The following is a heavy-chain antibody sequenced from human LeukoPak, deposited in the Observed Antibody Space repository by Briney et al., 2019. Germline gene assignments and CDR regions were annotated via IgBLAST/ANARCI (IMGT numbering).Heavy chain of an antibody. V-gene: IGHV3-53*01. CDR2: IYIGGSA. D-gene: IGHD1-26*01. CDR1: GLTVSNSY. Sequence: PGGSLRLSCAASGLTVSNSYMSWVRQAPGKGLEWVSVIYIGGSAYYGDSVKGRFTISRDSSKNTVYLQMTRLRAEDTAVYYWARCKIGSHFDYWGQGTLVTVSS. J-gene: IGHJ4*02. CDR3: ARCKIGSHFDY.